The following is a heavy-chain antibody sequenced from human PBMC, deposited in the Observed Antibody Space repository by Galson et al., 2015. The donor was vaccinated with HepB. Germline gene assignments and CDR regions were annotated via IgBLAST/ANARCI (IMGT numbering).Heavy chain of an antibody. CDR2: INSDGSST. D-gene: IGHD2-2*01. V-gene: IGHV3-74*01. CDR3: ARYCSSTSCHYGMDV. J-gene: IGHJ6*02. CDR1: GFTFSSYW. Sequence: SLRLSCAASGFTFSSYWMHWVRQAPGKGLVWVSRINSDGSSTSYADSVKGRFTISRDNAKNTLYLQMNSLRAEDTAVYYCARYCSSTSCHYGMDVWGQGTTATVSS.